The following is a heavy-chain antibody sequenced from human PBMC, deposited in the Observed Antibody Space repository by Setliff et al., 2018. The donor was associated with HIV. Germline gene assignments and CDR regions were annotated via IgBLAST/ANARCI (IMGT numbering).Heavy chain of an antibody. CDR2: IYHSGST. J-gene: IGHJ4*02. CDR3: ARDPGITAAGTEYFDS. V-gene: IGHV4-4*02. Sequence: PSETLPLPCAVSRGSISRSNWWSWVRQPPGKGLEWIGEIYHSGSTNYNPSLKSRVTISVDTSKNHFTLNLTSVTAADTAIYYCARDPGITAAGTEYFDSWGQGILVTVSS. D-gene: IGHD6-13*01. CDR1: RGSISRSNW.